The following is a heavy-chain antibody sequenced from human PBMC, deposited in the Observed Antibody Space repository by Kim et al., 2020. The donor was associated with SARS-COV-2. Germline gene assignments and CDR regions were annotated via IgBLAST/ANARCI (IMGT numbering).Heavy chain of an antibody. D-gene: IGHD3-22*01. CDR3: ARDSGPNGNYYDSSGPYTGDY. J-gene: IGHJ4*02. Sequence: SVKVSCKASGGTFSSYTISWVRQAPGQGLEWMGRIIPILGIANYAQKFQGRVTITADKSTSTAYMELSSLRSEDTAVYYCARDSGPNGNYYDSSGPYTGDYWGQGTLVTVSS. CDR2: IIPILGIA. CDR1: GGTFSSYT. V-gene: IGHV1-69*04.